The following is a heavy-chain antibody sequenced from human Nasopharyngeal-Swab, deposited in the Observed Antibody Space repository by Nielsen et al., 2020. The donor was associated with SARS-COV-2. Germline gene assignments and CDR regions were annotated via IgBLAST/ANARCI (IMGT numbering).Heavy chain of an antibody. Sequence: GGSLRLSCAASGFTFSNAWLNWVRQAPGKGLEWVGRIKSKTDGGTTDYAAPVKGRFTISRDDSKNTLYLQMNSLKTEDTAVYYCTTVHGSGQGYYYYYYMDVWGKGTTVTVSS. CDR1: GFTFSNAW. CDR3: TTVHGSGQGYYYYYYMDV. CDR2: IKSKTDGGTT. J-gene: IGHJ6*03. D-gene: IGHD6-19*01. V-gene: IGHV3-15*07.